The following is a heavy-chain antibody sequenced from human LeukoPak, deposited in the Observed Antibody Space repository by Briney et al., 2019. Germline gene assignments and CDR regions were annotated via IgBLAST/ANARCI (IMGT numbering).Heavy chain of an antibody. CDR3: ARHYDSGLDC. D-gene: IGHD6-19*01. CDR1: GSSISSSTYY. CDR2: IYYTGAS. V-gene: IGHV4-39*01. Sequence: PSETLSLTCTVFGSSISSSTYYWAWIRQPPGKGLEWIGNIYYTGASYYNPSLESRVTISVDTSKNQFSLKLTSLTAADTAFYYCARHYDSGLDCWGQGTLVTVSS. J-gene: IGHJ4*02.